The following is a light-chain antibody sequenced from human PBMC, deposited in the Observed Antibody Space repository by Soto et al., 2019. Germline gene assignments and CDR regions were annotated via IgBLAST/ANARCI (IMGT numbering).Light chain of an antibody. CDR2: AAS. CDR3: QQLFDSPIT. V-gene: IGKV1-9*01. J-gene: IGKJ5*01. Sequence: GGIFTITFRASQVISTSLAWYQVKPGKAPKLLIYAASTLESGVPSRFSATVSGTEFSLTITSLQPEDFATYYCQQLFDSPITFGQGTRLEIK. CDR1: QVISTS.